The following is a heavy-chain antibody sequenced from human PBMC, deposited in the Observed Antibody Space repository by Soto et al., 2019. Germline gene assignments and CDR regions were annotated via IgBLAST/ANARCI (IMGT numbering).Heavy chain of an antibody. J-gene: IGHJ4*02. CDR2: IHHSGST. Sequence: QVQLQESGPGLVRPSGTVSLTCAVSGLSISSGDWWSWVHQPPGKGLEWIGEIHHSGSTNYNPSLKSRVTVSVVPSKDLFSLTLTSVTAADTAFYYCARDQGSHPGDWGQGTLVSVSS. V-gene: IGHV4-4*02. CDR3: ARDQGSHPGD. CDR1: GLSISSGDW. D-gene: IGHD6-13*01.